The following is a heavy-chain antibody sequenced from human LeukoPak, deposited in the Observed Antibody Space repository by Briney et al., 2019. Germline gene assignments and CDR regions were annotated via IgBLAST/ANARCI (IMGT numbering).Heavy chain of an antibody. CDR1: GFTFSSYA. CDR2: ISYDGSNK. V-gene: IGHV3-30-3*01. D-gene: IGHD4-17*01. J-gene: IGHJ4*02. CDR3: ARDLAWDGDYVFDY. Sequence: GRSLRLSCAASGFTFSSYAMHWVRHAPGKGLEWVAVISYDGSNKYYADSVKGRFTISRDNSKNTLYLQMNSLRAEDTAVYYCARDLAWDGDYVFDYWGQGTLVTVPS.